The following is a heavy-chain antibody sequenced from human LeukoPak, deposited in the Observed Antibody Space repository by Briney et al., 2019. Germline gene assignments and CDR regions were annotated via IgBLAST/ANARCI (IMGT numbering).Heavy chain of an antibody. V-gene: IGHV1-24*01. CDR1: GYTLTELS. CDR2: FDPEDGET. D-gene: IGHD2-2*01. CDR3: ATDRLCSYACSYWYFDL. Sequence: ASVKVSCKVSGYTLTELSMHWVRQAPGKGLERMGGFDPEDGETIYAQKFQGRVTMTEDTSTDTAYMELSSLRSEDTAVYYCATDRLCSYACSYWYFDLWGRGTLVTVSS. J-gene: IGHJ2*01.